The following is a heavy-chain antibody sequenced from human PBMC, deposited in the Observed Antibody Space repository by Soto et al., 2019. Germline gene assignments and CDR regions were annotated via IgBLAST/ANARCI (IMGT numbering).Heavy chain of an antibody. CDR3: ATSYGDSNFDY. Sequence: GGSLRLSXAASGFTFSSYAMSWVRQAPGKGLEWVSAISGSGGSTYYADSVKGRFTISRDNAKGSLYLQMSSLRAEDTAVYYCATSYGDSNFDYWGQGTLVTVSS. CDR1: GFTFSSYA. D-gene: IGHD4-17*01. CDR2: ISGSGGST. V-gene: IGHV3-23*01. J-gene: IGHJ4*02.